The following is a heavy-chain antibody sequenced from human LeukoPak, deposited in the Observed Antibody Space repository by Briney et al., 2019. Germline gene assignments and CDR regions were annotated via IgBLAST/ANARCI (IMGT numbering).Heavy chain of an antibody. D-gene: IGHD3-22*01. J-gene: IGHJ4*02. CDR1: GFTFSSYA. Sequence: GGSLRLSCAASGFTFSSYAMSWVRQAPGKGLEWVSAISGRGCSPYYADSVKGRFTISRDNSKNTLYLQMNSLRAEDTAVYYCAKSTAKTYYYDSSGYRYFDYWGQGTLVTVSS. CDR3: AKSTAKTYYYDSSGYRYFDY. CDR2: ISGRGCSP. V-gene: IGHV3-23*01.